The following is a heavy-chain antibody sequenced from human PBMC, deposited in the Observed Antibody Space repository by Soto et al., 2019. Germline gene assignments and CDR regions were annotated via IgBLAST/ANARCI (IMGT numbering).Heavy chain of an antibody. Sequence: QVQLVQSGAEVKKPGASVKVSCKASGYIFSNYAMHWVRQAPGQRLEWMGWINAGNGNTKYSQNFQGRVTLTWDTAPSTAYMELSSLTSADTAVYHCAGGGSGYDLNWFDPWGQETLVTVSS. V-gene: IGHV1-3*01. CDR2: INAGNGNT. D-gene: IGHD6-25*01. CDR3: AGGGSGYDLNWFDP. J-gene: IGHJ5*02. CDR1: GYIFSNYA.